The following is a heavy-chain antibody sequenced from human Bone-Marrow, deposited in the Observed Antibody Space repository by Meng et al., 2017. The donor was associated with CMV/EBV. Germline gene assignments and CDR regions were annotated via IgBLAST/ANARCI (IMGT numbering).Heavy chain of an antibody. CDR2: IKQDGSEK. D-gene: IGHD3-3*01. J-gene: IGHJ6*02. V-gene: IGHV3-7*01. CDR1: GFTFSSDW. CDR3: AREDTIGGGFWSGYTTTYYYYGMDV. Sequence: GESLKISCAASGFTFSSDWMSWVRQAPGKGLEWVANIKQDGSEKYYVDSVKGRFTISRDNAKNSLYLQMNSLRAEDTAVYYCAREDTIGGGFWSGYTTTYYYYGMDVWGQGPMVTVYS.